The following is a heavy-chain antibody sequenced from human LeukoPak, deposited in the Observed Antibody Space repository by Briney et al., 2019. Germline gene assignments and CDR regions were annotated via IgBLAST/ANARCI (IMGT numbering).Heavy chain of an antibody. V-gene: IGHV4-59*01. Sequence: GSLRLSCAASGFTFDDYGMSWVRQAPGKGLEWIGHIYYSGSTNYSPSLKSRVTISVDTSKNQFSLKLTSVNAADTAVYYCAREGYYGSGSNWFDPWGQGTLVTVSS. CDR2: IYYSGST. D-gene: IGHD3-10*01. J-gene: IGHJ5*02. CDR3: AREGYYGSGSNWFDP. CDR1: GFTFDDYG.